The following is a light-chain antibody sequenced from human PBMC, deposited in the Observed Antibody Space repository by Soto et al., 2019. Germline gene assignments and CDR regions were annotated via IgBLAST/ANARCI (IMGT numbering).Light chain of an antibody. CDR3: QSYDSSLIGVV. CDR2: ANT. Sequence: QSVLTQPPSVSGAPGQRITISCTGSSSNIGAGFDVQWYQQFPGTAPKLLTYANTDRPSGVPDRFSGSKSGASASLAITGLQAEDEADYYCQSYDSSLIGVVFGGGTKLTVL. V-gene: IGLV1-40*01. CDR1: SSNIGAGFD. J-gene: IGLJ2*01.